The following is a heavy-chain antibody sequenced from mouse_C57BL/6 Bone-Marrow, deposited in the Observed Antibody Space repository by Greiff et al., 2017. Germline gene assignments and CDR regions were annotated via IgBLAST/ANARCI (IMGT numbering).Heavy chain of an antibody. J-gene: IGHJ2*01. D-gene: IGHD1-1*01. CDR3: TKLDYGSSAGY. V-gene: IGHV1-15*01. Sequence: QVQLQQSGAELVRPGASVTLSCKASGYTFTDYEMHWVKQTPVHGLEWIGAIDPETGGTAYNQKSKGKAILTADKSSSTAYMELRSLTSEDSAVYYCTKLDYGSSAGYWGQGTTLTVSS. CDR2: IDPETGGT. CDR1: GYTFTDYE.